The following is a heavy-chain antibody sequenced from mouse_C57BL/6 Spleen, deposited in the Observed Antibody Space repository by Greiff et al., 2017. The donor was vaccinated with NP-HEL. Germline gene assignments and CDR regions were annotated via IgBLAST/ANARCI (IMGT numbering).Heavy chain of an antibody. V-gene: IGHV1-82*01. CDR2: IYPGDGDT. D-gene: IGHD2-4*01. Sequence: QVQLQQSGPELVKPGASVKISCKASGYAFSSSWMNWVKQRPGKGLEWIGRIYPGDGDTNYNGKFKGKATLTADKSSSTAYMQLSSLTSEDSAVYFCARWVYYDYDGDFAYWGQGTLVTVSA. J-gene: IGHJ3*01. CDR3: ARWVYYDYDGDFAY. CDR1: GYAFSSSW.